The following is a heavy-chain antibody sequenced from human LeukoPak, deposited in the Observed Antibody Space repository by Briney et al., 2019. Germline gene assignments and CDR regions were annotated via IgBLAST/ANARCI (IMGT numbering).Heavy chain of an antibody. J-gene: IGHJ4*02. Sequence: GGSLRLSCAASGFTFSSYGMHWVRQAPGKGLEWVAVISYDGSNKYYADSVKGRFTISRDNSKNTLYLQMNSLRAEDTAVYYCANAYYYDSSGYAVASPFDYWGQGTLVTVSS. D-gene: IGHD3-22*01. V-gene: IGHV3-30*18. CDR2: ISYDGSNK. CDR3: ANAYYYDSSGYAVASPFDY. CDR1: GFTFSSYG.